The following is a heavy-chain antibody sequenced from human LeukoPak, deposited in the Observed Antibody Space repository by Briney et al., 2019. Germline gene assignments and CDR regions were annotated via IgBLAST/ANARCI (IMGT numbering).Heavy chain of an antibody. V-gene: IGHV1-8*03. D-gene: IGHD3-16*01. Sequence: GASVKVSCKASGYTFTGYYMHWVRQAPGQGLEWMGWINPNSGNTGYAQKFQGRVTITRNTSISTAYMELSSLRSEDTAVYYCARGSDYDYVWGSPPRGTAMRSLDFDYWGQGTLVTVSS. CDR2: INPNSGNT. CDR3: ARGSDYDYVWGSPPRGTAMRSLDFDY. J-gene: IGHJ4*02. CDR1: GYTFTGYY.